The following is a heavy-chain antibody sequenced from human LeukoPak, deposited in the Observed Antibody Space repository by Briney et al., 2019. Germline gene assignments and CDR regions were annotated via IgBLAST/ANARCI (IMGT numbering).Heavy chain of an antibody. Sequence: SETLSLTCAVYGGSFSGYYWSWIRQPPGKGLEWIGEINHSGSTNYNPSLKSRVTISVDTSKNQFSLKLSSVTAADTAVYYCARGFEGSGSLKYSHSGFDPWGQGTLVTVSS. V-gene: IGHV4-34*01. D-gene: IGHD3-10*01. J-gene: IGHJ5*02. CDR2: INHSGST. CDR3: ARGFEGSGSLKYSHSGFDP. CDR1: GGSFSGYY.